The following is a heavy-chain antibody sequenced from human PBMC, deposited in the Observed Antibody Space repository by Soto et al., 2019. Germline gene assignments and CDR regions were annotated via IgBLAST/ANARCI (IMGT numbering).Heavy chain of an antibody. CDR3: AYSGSRNYYYYGMDV. D-gene: IGHD1-26*01. J-gene: IGHJ6*02. CDR1: GGTFSSYA. CDR2: IIPIFGTA. V-gene: IGHV1-69*06. Sequence: SVKVSCKASGGTFSSYAISWVRQAPGQGLEWMGGIIPIFGTANYAQKFQGRVTITADKSTSTAYMELSSLRSEDTAVYYCAYSGSRNYYYYGMDVWGQGTTVTSP.